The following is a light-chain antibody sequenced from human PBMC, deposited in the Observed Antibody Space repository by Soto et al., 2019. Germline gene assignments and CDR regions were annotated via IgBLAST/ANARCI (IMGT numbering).Light chain of an antibody. CDR3: QQYGSSPRT. CDR1: RSISSSF. CDR2: GAS. V-gene: IGKV3-20*01. Sequence: IGLTQSLRTLSLSTGERASLSCGASRSISSSFLAWYQQKPGQAPRLLIYGASSRATGIPDRFSGSGSGTDFTLTISRLEPEDFAVYYCQQYGSSPRTFGQGTKVDI. J-gene: IGKJ1*01.